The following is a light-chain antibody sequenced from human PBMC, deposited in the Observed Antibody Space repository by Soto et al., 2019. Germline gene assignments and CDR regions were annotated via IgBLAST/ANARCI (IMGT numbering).Light chain of an antibody. V-gene: IGKV1-9*01. J-gene: IGKJ4*01. Sequence: DFQMTQSPTTLSASVGDRVTITCRASQGISSYLAWYQQKPGKAPKLLIYAASTLQSGVPSRFSGSGSGTEFTLTISSLQPEDFATDYCQQLDFFPITFGGVANVDIK. CDR2: AAS. CDR3: QQLDFFPIT. CDR1: QGISSY.